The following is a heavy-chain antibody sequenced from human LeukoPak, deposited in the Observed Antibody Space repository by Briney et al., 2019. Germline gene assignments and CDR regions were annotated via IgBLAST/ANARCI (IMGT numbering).Heavy chain of an antibody. CDR2: ISSSSSTI. D-gene: IGHD2-2*01. CDR1: GFTFSSYS. J-gene: IGHJ5*02. CDR3: ARTYCRSTTCYPAGGWFDH. Sequence: GGSLRLSCAASGFTFSSYSMNWVRQAPGKGLEWVSYISSSSSTIYYADSVKGRFTISRDNAKNSLYLQMNSLRAEDTAVYYCARTYCRSTTCYPAGGWFDHWGQGTLVTVSS. V-gene: IGHV3-48*04.